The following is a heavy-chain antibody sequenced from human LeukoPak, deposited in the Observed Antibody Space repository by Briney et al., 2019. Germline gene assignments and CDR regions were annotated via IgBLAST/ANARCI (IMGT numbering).Heavy chain of an antibody. CDR1: GFTVSSSY. Sequence: PGGSLRLSCAASGFTVSSSYMSWVRQPPGKGLEWIGEINHSGSTNYNPSLKSRVTISVDTSKNQFSLKLSSVTAADTAVYYCARGSGLGYSGFYNWFDPWGQGTLVTVSS. CDR2: INHSGST. CDR3: ARGSGLGYSGFYNWFDP. J-gene: IGHJ5*02. V-gene: IGHV4-34*01. D-gene: IGHD6-25*01.